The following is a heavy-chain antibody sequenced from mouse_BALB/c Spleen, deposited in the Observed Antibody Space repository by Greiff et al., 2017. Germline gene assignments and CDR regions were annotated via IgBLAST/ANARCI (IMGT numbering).Heavy chain of an antibody. Sequence: QVQLKESGAELARPGASVKMSCKASGYTFTSYTMHWVKQRPGQGLEWIGYINPSSGYTNYNQKFKDKATLTADKSSSTAYMQLSSLTSEDSAVYYCARSGGRWYFDVWGAGTTVTVSS. CDR3: ARSGGRWYFDV. D-gene: IGHD1-1*02. V-gene: IGHV1-4*01. J-gene: IGHJ1*01. CDR2: INPSSGYT. CDR1: GYTFTSYT.